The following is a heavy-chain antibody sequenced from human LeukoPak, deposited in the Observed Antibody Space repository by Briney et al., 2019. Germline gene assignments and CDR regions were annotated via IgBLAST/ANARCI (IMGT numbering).Heavy chain of an antibody. Sequence: PGGSLRLSCAASGFTVSSNYMSWVRQAPGKGLEWVSVIYSGGSTYYADSVKGRFTISRDNSKNTLYLQMNSLRAEDTAVYYCAKPYQGPGYYDSSGYYLKYWGQGTLVTVSS. J-gene: IGHJ4*02. V-gene: IGHV3-53*05. D-gene: IGHD3-22*01. CDR3: AKPYQGPGYYDSSGYYLKY. CDR1: GFTVSSNY. CDR2: IYSGGST.